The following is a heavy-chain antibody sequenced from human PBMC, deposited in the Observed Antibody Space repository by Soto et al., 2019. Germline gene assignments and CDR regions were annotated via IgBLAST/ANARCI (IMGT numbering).Heavy chain of an antibody. CDR3: ATVTTGY. Sequence: GGSLRLSCAASGFTVSSSWMQWVRQGPGKGLVWVSRINPDGSSTTYADSVKGRFTISRDNARNTLYLQMNSLRADDTAVYYCATVTTGYWGQGTQVTVSS. J-gene: IGHJ4*02. D-gene: IGHD4-17*01. V-gene: IGHV3-74*01. CDR2: INPDGSST. CDR1: GFTVSSSW.